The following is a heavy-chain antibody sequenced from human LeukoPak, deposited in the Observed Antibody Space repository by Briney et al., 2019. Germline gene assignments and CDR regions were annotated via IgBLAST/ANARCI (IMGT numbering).Heavy chain of an antibody. D-gene: IGHD3-3*01. CDR1: GASVSSEGYS. V-gene: IGHV4-31*03. CDR3: ARAVLRISIFGMIDV. CDR2: IYYSGST. Sequence: PSETLSLTCTVSGASVSSEGYSWSWIRQHPGKGLEWIGYIYYSGSTYYNPSLKSRAIISADTSENQFSLNLSSVTAADTAAYYCARAVLRISIFGMIDVWGQGTTVTVSS. J-gene: IGHJ6*02.